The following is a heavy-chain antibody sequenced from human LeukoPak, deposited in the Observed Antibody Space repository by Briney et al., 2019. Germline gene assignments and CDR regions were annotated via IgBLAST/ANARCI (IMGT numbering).Heavy chain of an antibody. Sequence: SETLSLTCAVYGGSFSGYYWSWIRQPPGKGLEWIGEINHSGSTNYNPSLKSRVTISADTSKNQFSLKLSSVTAADTAVYYCARRGTYYDFWSGYSNWFDPWGQGTLVTVSS. CDR2: INHSGST. CDR3: ARRGTYYDFWSGYSNWFDP. J-gene: IGHJ5*02. D-gene: IGHD3-3*01. CDR1: GGSFSGYY. V-gene: IGHV4-34*01.